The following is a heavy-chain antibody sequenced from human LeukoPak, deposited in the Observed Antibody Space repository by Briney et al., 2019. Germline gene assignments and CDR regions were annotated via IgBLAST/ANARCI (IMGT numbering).Heavy chain of an antibody. V-gene: IGHV4-61*05. J-gene: IGHJ4*02. D-gene: IGHD3-16*02. CDR3: ARHPGRYIDFDY. Sequence: SETLSLTCTVSGGSISSGSYYWGWIRQPPGKGLEWIGYIYTSGSTNYNPSLKSRVSMSADTSKNQLSLKLSSVTAADTAVYYCARHPGRYIDFDYWGQGTLVTVSS. CDR2: IYTSGST. CDR1: GGSISSGSYY.